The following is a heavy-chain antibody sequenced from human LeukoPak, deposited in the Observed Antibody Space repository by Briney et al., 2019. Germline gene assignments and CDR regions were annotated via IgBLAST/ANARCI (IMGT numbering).Heavy chain of an antibody. Sequence: SVKVSCKASGGTFSSYAISWVRQAPGQGLERMGGIIPIFGTANYAQKFQGRVTITADESTSTAYMELSSLRSEDTAVYYCARAATKNFLEWLDIDYWGQGTLVTVSS. CDR3: ARAATKNFLEWLDIDY. CDR1: GGTFSSYA. V-gene: IGHV1-69*13. D-gene: IGHD3-3*01. J-gene: IGHJ4*02. CDR2: IIPIFGTA.